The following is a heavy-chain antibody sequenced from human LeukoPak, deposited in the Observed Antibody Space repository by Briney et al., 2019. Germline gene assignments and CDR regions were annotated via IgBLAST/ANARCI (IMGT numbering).Heavy chain of an antibody. CDR3: ARDLVVRGVIVSYYFDY. V-gene: IGHV3-7*03. D-gene: IGHD3-10*01. J-gene: IGHJ4*02. CDR1: GFTFSSYW. Sequence: GGSLRLSCAASGFTFSSYWMSWVRQATGKGLEWVANIKQDGSEKYYVDSVKGRFTISRDNAKNSLYLQMNSLRAEDTAVYYCARDLVVRGVIVSYYFDYWGQGTLVTVSS. CDR2: IKQDGSEK.